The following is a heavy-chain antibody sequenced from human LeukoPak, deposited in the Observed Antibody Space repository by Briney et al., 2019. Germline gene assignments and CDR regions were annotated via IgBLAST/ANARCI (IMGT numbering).Heavy chain of an antibody. CDR3: AADYGSGSYRFDY. CDR2: IYSSGNT. V-gene: IGHV4-30-2*01. CDR1: GVSISSGDYS. J-gene: IGHJ4*02. Sequence: SETLSLTCAVSGVSISSGDYSWSWIRQPPGKGLEWIGYIYSSGNTLYNPSLRSRATISLDRSKNQFSLRLSSVTAADTAVYYCAADYGSGSYRFDYRGQGTLVSVSS. D-gene: IGHD3-10*01.